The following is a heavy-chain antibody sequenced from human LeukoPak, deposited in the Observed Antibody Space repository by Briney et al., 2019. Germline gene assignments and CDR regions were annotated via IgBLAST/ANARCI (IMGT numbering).Heavy chain of an antibody. D-gene: IGHD4-11*01. CDR1: GGTFSSYA. Sequence: GASVKVSCKASGGTFSSYAISWVRQAPGQGLEWMGWINPNSGGTNYAQKFQGRVTMTRDTSISTAYMELSRLRSDDTAVYYCARRDLTIVTTRGFVYWGQGTLVTVSS. J-gene: IGHJ4*02. CDR3: ARRDLTIVTTRGFVY. V-gene: IGHV1-2*02. CDR2: INPNSGGT.